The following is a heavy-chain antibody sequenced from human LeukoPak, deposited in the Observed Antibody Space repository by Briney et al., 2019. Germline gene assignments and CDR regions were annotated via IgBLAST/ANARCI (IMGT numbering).Heavy chain of an antibody. CDR2: INPSGGST. J-gene: IGHJ4*02. CDR3: ARASAAGRRVDY. CDR1: GYTFTSYY. Sequence: GASVKVSCKASGYTFTSYYMHWVRQAPGQGLEWMAIINPSGGSTTYAQKFQGRVTMTRDMSTSTVYMELSSLRSEDSAVYYCARASAAGRRVDYWGQGTLVTVSS. V-gene: IGHV1-46*01. D-gene: IGHD6-13*01.